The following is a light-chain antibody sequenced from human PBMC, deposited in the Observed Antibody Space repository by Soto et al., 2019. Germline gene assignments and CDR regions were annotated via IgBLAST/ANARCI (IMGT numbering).Light chain of an antibody. V-gene: IGKV3-11*01. CDR1: QSVSSY. CDR2: DAS. Sequence: EIVLTQSPATLSLSLGESATLSCRDSQSVSSYLAWYQQKPGQGPRLLIYDASNRATGVSARFSGSGYGTDFTLTISSLEPDDFAGYYCHQRSSWPRGTFGQGTKVEIK. CDR3: HQRSSWPRGT. J-gene: IGKJ1*01.